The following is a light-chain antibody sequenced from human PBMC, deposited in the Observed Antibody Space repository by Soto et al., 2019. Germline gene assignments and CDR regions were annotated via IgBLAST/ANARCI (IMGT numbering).Light chain of an antibody. V-gene: IGLV4-69*01. CDR3: QTWGTGIQL. CDR2: LNSDGSH. CDR1: SGHSSYA. Sequence: QPVLTQSPSASASLGASVKLTCTLSSGHSSYAIAWHQQQPEKGPRYLMKLNSDGSHSKGDGIPDRFSGSSSGADRYLTISSLRSEDEADYYCQTWGTGIQLFGGGTKLTVL. J-gene: IGLJ2*01.